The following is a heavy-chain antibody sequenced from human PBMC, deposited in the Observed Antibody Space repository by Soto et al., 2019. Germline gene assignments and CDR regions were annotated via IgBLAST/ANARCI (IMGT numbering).Heavy chain of an antibody. D-gene: IGHD2-21*02. Sequence: PGGSLRLSCAASGFTFSSYGMHWVRQAPGKGLEWVAVIWYDGSNKYYADSVKGRFTISRDNSKNTLYLQMNSLRAEDTAVYYCARITVVTSPDFDYWGQGTLVTVSS. CDR1: GFTFSSYG. V-gene: IGHV3-33*01. CDR3: ARITVVTSPDFDY. CDR2: IWYDGSNK. J-gene: IGHJ4*02.